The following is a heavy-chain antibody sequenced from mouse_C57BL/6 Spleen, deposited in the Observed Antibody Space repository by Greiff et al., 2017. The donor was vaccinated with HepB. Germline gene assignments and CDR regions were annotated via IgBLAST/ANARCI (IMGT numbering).Heavy chain of an antibody. CDR3: ARNRAGSSPAWFAY. Sequence: VQRVESGPGLVQPSQSLSITCTVSGFSLTSYGVHWVRQSPGKGLEWLGVIWSGGSTDYNAAFISRLSISKDNSKSQVFFKMNSLQADDTAIYYCARNRAGSSPAWFAYWGQGTLVTVSA. CDR1: GFSLTSYG. V-gene: IGHV2-2*01. J-gene: IGHJ3*01. D-gene: IGHD1-1*01. CDR2: IWSGGST.